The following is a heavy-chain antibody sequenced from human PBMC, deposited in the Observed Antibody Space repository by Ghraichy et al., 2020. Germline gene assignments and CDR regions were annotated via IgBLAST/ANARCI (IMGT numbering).Heavy chain of an antibody. J-gene: IGHJ6*02. Sequence: ASVKVSCKASGYTFTSYDINWVRQATGQGLEWMGWMNPNSGNTGYAQKFQGRVTMTRNTSISTAYMELSSLRSEDTAVYYCARGHIAARHRRYIYGMDVWGQGTTVTVSS. CDR2: MNPNSGNT. D-gene: IGHD6-6*01. CDR3: ARGHIAARHRRYIYGMDV. V-gene: IGHV1-8*01. CDR1: GYTFTSYD.